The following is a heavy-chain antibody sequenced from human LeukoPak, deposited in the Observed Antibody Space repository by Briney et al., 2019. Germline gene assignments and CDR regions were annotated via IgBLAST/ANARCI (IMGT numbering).Heavy chain of an antibody. CDR2: IKKDGIEK. J-gene: IGHJ4*02. V-gene: IGHV3-7*01. CDR3: ARGRYSSRSGGYYFDI. D-gene: IGHD2-2*01. CDR1: GFTLSSDW. Sequence: GGSLRLSCVVSGFTLSSDWMSWVRQAPGKGLEWVANIKKDGIEKYYVESVKGRFTISRDNAKNSLYLQMNSLRAEDTAVYYCARGRYSSRSGGYYFDIWGQGTLVTVSS.